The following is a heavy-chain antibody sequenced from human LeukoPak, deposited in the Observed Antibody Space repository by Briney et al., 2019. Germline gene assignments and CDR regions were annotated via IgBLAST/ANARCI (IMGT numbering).Heavy chain of an antibody. J-gene: IGHJ4*02. CDR2: ISGSGGST. Sequence: GGSLRLSCAASGFTFSSYGMSWVRQAPGKGLEWVSAISGSGGSTYYADSVKGRFTISRDNSKNTLYLQMNSLRAEDTAVYYCAKDPRIWFGELWGIDYWGQGTLVTVSS. V-gene: IGHV3-23*01. CDR1: GFTFSSYG. CDR3: AKDPRIWFGELWGIDY. D-gene: IGHD3-10*01.